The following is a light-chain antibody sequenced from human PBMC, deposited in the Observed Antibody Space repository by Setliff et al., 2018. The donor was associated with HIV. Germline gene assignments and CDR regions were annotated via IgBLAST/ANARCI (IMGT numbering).Light chain of an antibody. V-gene: IGLV6-57*01. CDR2: EDN. CDR1: GGSIDANY. J-gene: IGLJ1*01. CDR3: HSYDSRTEV. Sequence: NFMLTQPHYVSESPGKTVTISCTRSGGSIDANYVQWYQQRPGGSPTTLIYEDNQRPSGVPDRFSGSIDKSSNSASLSISGLKTEDEADYYCHSYDSRTEVFGSGTKVTVL.